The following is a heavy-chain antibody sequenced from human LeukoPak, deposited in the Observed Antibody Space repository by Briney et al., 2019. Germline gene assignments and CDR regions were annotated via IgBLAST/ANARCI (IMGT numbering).Heavy chain of an antibody. CDR1: GFTFSSYA. CDR2: ISGSGGNT. Sequence: GGSLRLSCAASGFTFSSYAMSWVRQAPGKGLEWVSGISGSGGNTYYADSVKGRFSISRDNAKNSLYLQMNSLRAEDTALYYCARGLGWELLRIWGQGTMVTVSS. CDR3: ARGLGWELLRI. V-gene: IGHV3-23*01. D-gene: IGHD1-26*01. J-gene: IGHJ3*02.